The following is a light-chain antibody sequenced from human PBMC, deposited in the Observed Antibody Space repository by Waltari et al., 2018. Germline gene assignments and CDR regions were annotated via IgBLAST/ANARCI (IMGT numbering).Light chain of an antibody. CDR1: SSDVGGYNY. CDR3: CSFASSGTYV. V-gene: IGLV2-23*02. J-gene: IGLJ1*01. Sequence: QSALTQPASVSGSPGQSITLSCTGTSSDVGGYNYVSWYQQHPDKAPKLMIYDVDERPSGVSIRFSGSKSGNTASLTISGLQAEDEAHYYCCSFASSGTYVFGTGTEVTVL. CDR2: DVD.